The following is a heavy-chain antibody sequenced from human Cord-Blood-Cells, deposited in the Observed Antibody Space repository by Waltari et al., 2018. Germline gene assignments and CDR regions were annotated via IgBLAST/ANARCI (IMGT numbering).Heavy chain of an antibody. Sequence: QVQLQQWGAGLLKPSETLSLTCAVYGGSFSGYYWSWIRQPSGKGLEWIGEINHSGSTNYNPSLKSRVTISVDTSKNQFSLKLSSVTAADTAVYYCARGGVPAAPFNWFDPWGQGTLVTVSS. CDR2: INHSGST. CDR1: GGSFSGYY. D-gene: IGHD2-2*01. CDR3: ARGGVPAAPFNWFDP. V-gene: IGHV4-34*01. J-gene: IGHJ5*02.